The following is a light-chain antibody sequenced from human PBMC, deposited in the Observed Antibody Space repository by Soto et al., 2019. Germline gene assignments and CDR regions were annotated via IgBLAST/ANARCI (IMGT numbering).Light chain of an antibody. CDR3: QQYNTYSSLT. CDR2: DAS. V-gene: IGKV1-5*01. J-gene: IGKJ4*01. Sequence: DIQMTQSPSTLSASVGYRFTITCRASQSISSWLAWYQQKLGRAPRLLIYDASSLESGVPSRFSGSGYGTEFTLTIRSLQPDDFATYYCQQYNTYSSLTFGGGTKGDIK. CDR1: QSISSW.